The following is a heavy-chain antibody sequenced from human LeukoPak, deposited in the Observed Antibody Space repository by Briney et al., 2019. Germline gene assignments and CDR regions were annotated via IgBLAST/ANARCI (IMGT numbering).Heavy chain of an antibody. Sequence: KPSETLSLTYTVSGXSISSYQWSWIRQPPGKGLEWIGYMYYSGSTKYNPSLKSRVTISGDTSKNQFSLKLISVTAADAAVYYCAGHDYYGSGSYRWGQGTLVTVSS. CDR2: MYYSGST. CDR3: AGHDYYGSGSYR. V-gene: IGHV4-59*08. D-gene: IGHD3-10*01. J-gene: IGHJ5*02. CDR1: GXSISSYQ.